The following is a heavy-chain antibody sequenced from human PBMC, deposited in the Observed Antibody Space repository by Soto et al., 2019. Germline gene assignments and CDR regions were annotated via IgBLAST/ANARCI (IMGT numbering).Heavy chain of an antibody. D-gene: IGHD4-17*01. CDR2: IYHSGST. Sequence: SETLSLTCAVSGVSISSGGYSWSWIRQPPGKGLEWIGYIYHSGSTYYNPSLKSRVTISVDRSKNQFSLKLSSVTAADTAVYYCARDGRDYGDYVNYFDYWGKGTLVTVSS. V-gene: IGHV4-30-2*01. CDR3: ARDGRDYGDYVNYFDY. J-gene: IGHJ4*02. CDR1: GVSISSGGYS.